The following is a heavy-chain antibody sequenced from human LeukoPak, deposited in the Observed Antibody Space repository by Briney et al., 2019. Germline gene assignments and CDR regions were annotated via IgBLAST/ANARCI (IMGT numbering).Heavy chain of an antibody. CDR3: ARGYSGYDWVLGY. J-gene: IGHJ4*02. Sequence: ASAKVSCKASRYTFTGYYMHWVRQAPGQGLEWMGWINPNSGGTNYAQKFQGRVTMTRDTSITTAYMELSRLTSDDTAVYYCARGYSGYDWVLGYWGQGTLVTVSS. CDR1: RYTFTGYY. CDR2: INPNSGGT. D-gene: IGHD5-12*01. V-gene: IGHV1-2*02.